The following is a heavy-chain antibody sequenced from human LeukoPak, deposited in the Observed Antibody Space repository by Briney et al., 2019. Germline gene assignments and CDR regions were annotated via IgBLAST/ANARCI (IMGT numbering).Heavy chain of an antibody. V-gene: IGHV3-11*06. J-gene: IGHJ4*02. CDR3: ARGGRFENFEY. CDR2: ISSSSDYT. Sequence: NPGGSLRLSCAPSGFSFSDYYMSCIRQAPGKGLEWVSYISSSSDYTNYADSVKGRFTISRDNAKNSLYLQMNSLRAEDTAVYYCARGGRFENFEYWGQGTLVTVSS. CDR1: GFSFSDYY. D-gene: IGHD3-3*01.